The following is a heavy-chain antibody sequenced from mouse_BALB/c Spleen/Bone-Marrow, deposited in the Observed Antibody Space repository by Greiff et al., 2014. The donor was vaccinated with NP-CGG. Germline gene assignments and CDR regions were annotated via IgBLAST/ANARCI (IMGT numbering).Heavy chain of an antibody. Sequence: DLVKPGASVKLSCKASGYTFTSYWINWIKQRPGQGLEWMGRIAPGSGSTYYDEMFKGKATLTVDTSSSTAYIQLSSLSSEDFAVYFGARSYYGRAMDYWGQGTSVTVSS. CDR2: IAPGSGST. V-gene: IGHV1S41*01. J-gene: IGHJ4*01. CDR1: GYTFTSYW. D-gene: IGHD1-1*01. CDR3: ARSYYGRAMDY.